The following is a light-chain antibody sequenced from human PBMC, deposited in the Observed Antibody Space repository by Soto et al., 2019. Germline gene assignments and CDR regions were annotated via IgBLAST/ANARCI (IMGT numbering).Light chain of an antibody. CDR1: EFIISSY. J-gene: IGKJ3*01. V-gene: IGKV3-20*01. CDR2: GAS. CDR3: QQYGSSPLA. Sequence: EIVLTQSPGTLSLSPGERATLSCRASEFIISSYLAWFQQKPGQAPRLLIYGASSRATGIPDRFSGSGSGTDFTLSISRLEPEYFAVYYWQQYGSSPLAFGPGTKVDIK.